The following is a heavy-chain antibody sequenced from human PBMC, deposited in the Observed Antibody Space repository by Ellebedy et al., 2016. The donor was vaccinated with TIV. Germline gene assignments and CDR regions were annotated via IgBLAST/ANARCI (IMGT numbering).Heavy chain of an antibody. V-gene: IGHV5-10-1*01. D-gene: IGHD1-26*01. Sequence: ESLKISXKGSGYSFTSYSISWVRQMPGKGLEWMGRIDPSDSYTNYSPSFQGHVTISADKSISTAYLQWSSLKATDTAMYYCARPVGATTTFGMDVWGQGTTVTVAS. J-gene: IGHJ6*02. CDR1: GYSFTSYS. CDR2: IDPSDSYT. CDR3: ARPVGATTTFGMDV.